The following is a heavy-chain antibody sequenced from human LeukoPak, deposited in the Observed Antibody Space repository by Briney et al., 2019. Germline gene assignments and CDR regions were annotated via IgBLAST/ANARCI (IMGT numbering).Heavy chain of an antibody. Sequence: ASVKVSCKTSGFIFTDYYMHWVRQAPGQGLEWMGWISGYNGNTNYAQNLQGRVTMTTDTSTSTAYMELRSLRSDDTAVYYCARVWGSMVTGALYNSYGMDVWGQGTTVTVSS. CDR3: ARVWGSMVTGALYNSYGMDV. J-gene: IGHJ6*02. CDR2: ISGYNGNT. V-gene: IGHV1-18*04. CDR1: GFIFTDYY. D-gene: IGHD5-18*01.